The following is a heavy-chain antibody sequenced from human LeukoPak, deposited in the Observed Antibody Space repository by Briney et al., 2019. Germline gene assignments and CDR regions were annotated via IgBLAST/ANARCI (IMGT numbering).Heavy chain of an antibody. D-gene: IGHD2-2*02. CDR1: AFTFSSYS. Sequence: PGGSLRLSCVASAFTFSSYSMNWVRQAPGKGLEWVSSISSSGSYIYYADSVKGRFTISRDNAKKSLYLQMNSLRAEDTAVYYCARESEVVPAAIGANYFDYWGQGTLVTVSS. V-gene: IGHV3-21*01. CDR3: ARESEVVPAAIGANYFDY. CDR2: ISSSGSYI. J-gene: IGHJ4*02.